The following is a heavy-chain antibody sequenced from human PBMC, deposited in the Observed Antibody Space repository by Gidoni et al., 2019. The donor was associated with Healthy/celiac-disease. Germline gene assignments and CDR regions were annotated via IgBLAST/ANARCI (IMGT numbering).Heavy chain of an antibody. D-gene: IGHD3-10*01. V-gene: IGHV4-39*01. J-gene: IGHJ5*01. CDR1: GGSISTSCYY. CDR2: IYYSGST. Sequence: QLLLQESCPGLLKPSETLSLTCTVSGGSISTSCYYWGWIRQPPGKGLEWIGSIYYSGSTYYNPALKSRVTISVDTSKNQFSLKLSSVTAADTAVYYCASRLWFREEGWCDSWGQGTLVTVSS. CDR3: ASRLWFREEGWCDS.